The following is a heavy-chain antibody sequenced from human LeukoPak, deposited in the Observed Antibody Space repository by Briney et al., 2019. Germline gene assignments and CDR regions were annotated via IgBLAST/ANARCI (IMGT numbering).Heavy chain of an antibody. CDR3: TRTRSSWYPFDY. D-gene: IGHD6-13*01. V-gene: IGHV3-48*03. CDR1: GFTFNTYE. CDR2: ISDSGSTI. Sequence: HPGGSLRLSCAASGFTFNTYEMIWVRQAPGKGLEWVSYISDSGSTIYYADSVKGRFTISRDNAKNSLYLQMNSLRAEDRAIYYCTRTRSSWYPFDYWGQGTLVTVSS. J-gene: IGHJ4*02.